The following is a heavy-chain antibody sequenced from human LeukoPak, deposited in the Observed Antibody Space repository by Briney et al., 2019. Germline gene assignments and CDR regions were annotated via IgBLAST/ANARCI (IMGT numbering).Heavy chain of an antibody. D-gene: IGHD6-19*01. J-gene: IGHJ6*03. CDR1: EFTFIIYA. Sequence: GGSLTLSCAPSEFTFIIYAMTWVRHAPGRGREWVSGISDGGGTTYYADTVKGRYTISRDNSKNTVYLQMDSLRAEDTAVYYCAKDSGGWSQIYMDVWGKGNMVTVSS. CDR3: AKDSGGWSQIYMDV. V-gene: IGHV3-23*01. CDR2: ISDGGGTT.